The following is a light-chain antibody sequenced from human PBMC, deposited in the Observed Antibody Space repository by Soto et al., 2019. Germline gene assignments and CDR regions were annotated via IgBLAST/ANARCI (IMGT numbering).Light chain of an antibody. CDR3: QQYHSSSPWT. V-gene: IGKV1-5*03. CDR2: KAS. J-gene: IGKJ1*01. CDR1: QSIESW. Sequence: DIQMTQSPSTVSASVGDRVTITCRASQSIESWLAWYQQKPGKAPKVLIYKASTLESGVPSRFSGSESGTEFTLTISSLQPDDFATYYCQQYHSSSPWTFGQGTKVEIK.